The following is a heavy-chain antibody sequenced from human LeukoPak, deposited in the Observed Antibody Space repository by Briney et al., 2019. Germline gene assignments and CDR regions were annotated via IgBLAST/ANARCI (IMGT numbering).Heavy chain of an antibody. D-gene: IGHD4-17*01. CDR1: GFTFSSYS. J-gene: IGHJ4*02. CDR3: ARDPSTVTKKGLDY. CDR2: ISSSSSYI. Sequence: GGSLRLSCAASGFTFSSYSMNCVRQAPGKGLKWVSSISSSSSYIYYADSVKGRFTISRDNAKNSLYLQMNSLRAEYTAVYYCARDPSTVTKKGLDYWGQGTLVTGSS. V-gene: IGHV3-21*01.